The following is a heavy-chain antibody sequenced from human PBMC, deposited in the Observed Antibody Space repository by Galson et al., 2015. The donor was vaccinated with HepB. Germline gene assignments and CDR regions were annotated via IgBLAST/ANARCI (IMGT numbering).Heavy chain of an antibody. CDR2: INTNTGNP. CDR3: AREENIAAAGEVAPGY. Sequence: SVKVSCKASGYTFTSYAMNWVRQAPGQGLEWMGWINTNTGNPTYVQGFTGRFVFSLDTSVSTAYLQISSLKAEDTAVYYCAREENIAAAGEVAPGYWGQGTLVTVSS. J-gene: IGHJ4*02. D-gene: IGHD6-25*01. V-gene: IGHV7-4-1*02. CDR1: GYTFTSYA.